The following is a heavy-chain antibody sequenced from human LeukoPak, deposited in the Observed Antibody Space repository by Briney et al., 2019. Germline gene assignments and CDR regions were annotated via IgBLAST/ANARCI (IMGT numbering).Heavy chain of an antibody. CDR3: ARDGDSPMVDFDY. D-gene: IGHD5-18*01. CDR2: ISPNSGGT. J-gene: IGHJ4*02. CDR1: GYTFSGCY. V-gene: IGHV1-2*02. Sequence: GASVKVSCKASGYTFSGCYLYWVRQAPGQGLELMGLISPNSGGTGYAQEFQGRVTMTRATSISTVYMELSRMIPDDTAVYYCARDGDSPMVDFDYWGQGTLVTVSS.